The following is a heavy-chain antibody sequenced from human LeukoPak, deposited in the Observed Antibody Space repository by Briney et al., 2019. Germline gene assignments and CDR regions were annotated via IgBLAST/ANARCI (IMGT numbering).Heavy chain of an antibody. CDR2: VYSGGST. CDR1: GFTVSSDY. Sequence: PGGSLRLSCAASGFTVSSDYMTWVRQAPGKGLEWVSFVYSGGSTYYEDSVKGRFTISRDSSKNTLFLQMNSLRVGDTAVYYCARAVYYDSSVFYPPVVFDFWGKGTVVPVFS. CDR3: ARAVYYDSSVFYPPVVFDF. V-gene: IGHV3-53*01. D-gene: IGHD3-22*01. J-gene: IGHJ3*01.